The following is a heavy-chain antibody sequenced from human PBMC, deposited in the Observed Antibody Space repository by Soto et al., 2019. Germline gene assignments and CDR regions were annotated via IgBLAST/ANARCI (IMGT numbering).Heavy chain of an antibody. CDR2: IYYSGST. J-gene: IGHJ5*02. V-gene: IGHV4-30-2*03. Sequence: SETLSLTCAVSGGSISSGGYSWSWIRQPPGKGLEWIGSIYYSGSTYCNPSLKSRVTISVDTSKNQFSLKLSSVTAADTAVYYCARKRSSGWANNWFDPWGQGTLVTVSS. CDR1: GGSISSGGYS. CDR3: ARKRSSGWANNWFDP. D-gene: IGHD6-19*01.